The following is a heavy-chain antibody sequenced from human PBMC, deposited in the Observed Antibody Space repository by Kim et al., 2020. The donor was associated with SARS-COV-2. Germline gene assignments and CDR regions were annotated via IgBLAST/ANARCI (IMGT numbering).Heavy chain of an antibody. J-gene: IGHJ4*02. Sequence: ASVKVSCKASGYTFTSYYMHWVRQAPGQGLEWMGIINPSGGSTSYAQKFQGRVTMTRDTSTSTVYMELSSLRSEDTAVYYCARDRLRHYYDSSGYYDYWGQGTLVTVSS. V-gene: IGHV1-46*01. CDR2: INPSGGST. CDR1: GYTFTSYY. CDR3: ARDRLRHYYDSSGYYDY. D-gene: IGHD3-22*01.